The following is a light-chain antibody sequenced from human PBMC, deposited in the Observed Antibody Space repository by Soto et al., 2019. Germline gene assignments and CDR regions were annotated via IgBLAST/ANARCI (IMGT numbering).Light chain of an antibody. Sequence: QMTQSPSTLSAYVGDRVTITCRASQSISSWLAWYQQKPGQAPKLLIYKASTLQSGVPSRFSGSGSGTEFTLAISSLQPDDSATYYCQQYNDNWTFGQGTKVDIK. CDR3: QQYNDNWT. J-gene: IGKJ1*01. CDR2: KAS. CDR1: QSISSW. V-gene: IGKV1-5*03.